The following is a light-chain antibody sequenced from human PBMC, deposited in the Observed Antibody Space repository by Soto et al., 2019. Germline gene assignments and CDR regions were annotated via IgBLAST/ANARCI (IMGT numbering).Light chain of an antibody. CDR2: GAS. Sequence: EIVLTQSPGTLSLSPGERATLSCRASQSVSSSYLAWYQQKTGQAPRLLIYGASSRATGIPDRFSGSGSGTDFTLTISRLEPEDFAVYYCQQYVSSPLTFGQGTKVEIK. V-gene: IGKV3-20*01. CDR3: QQYVSSPLT. J-gene: IGKJ1*01. CDR1: QSVSSSY.